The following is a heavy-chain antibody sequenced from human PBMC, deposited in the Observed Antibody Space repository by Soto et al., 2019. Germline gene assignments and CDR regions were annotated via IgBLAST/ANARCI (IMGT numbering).Heavy chain of an antibody. CDR1: GGSVNSGDYY. D-gene: IGHD6-6*01. CDR2: IFYTGST. CDR3: ATGAYTSSSSSFGF. Sequence: LSLTCTVSGGSVNSGDYYWSWIRQPPGKGLEWIGYIFYTGSTYYNPSLESRVTISADTSKNQFSLNLSSVTAADTAMYYCATGAYTSSSSSFGFSAQGTPVTVYS. J-gene: IGHJ4*02. V-gene: IGHV4-30-4*01.